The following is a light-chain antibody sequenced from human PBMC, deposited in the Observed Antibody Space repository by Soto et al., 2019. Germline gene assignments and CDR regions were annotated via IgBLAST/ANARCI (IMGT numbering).Light chain of an antibody. CDR3: QQYGDSPLT. CDR1: QTVSSSY. V-gene: IGKV3-20*01. Sequence: DIVLTQSPGTLSLSPGERATLSCRASQTVSSSYLAWYQQKPGQAPRLLIYGASTRAAGIPDRFSGSGSGTDFTLTISRLEPEDFAVYYCQQYGDSPLTFGQGPKVDIK. J-gene: IGKJ1*01. CDR2: GAS.